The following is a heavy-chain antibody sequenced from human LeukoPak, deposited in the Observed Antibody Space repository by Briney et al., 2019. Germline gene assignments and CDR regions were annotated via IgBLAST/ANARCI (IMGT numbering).Heavy chain of an antibody. CDR1: GLTFSSYA. CDR3: AKDPLIVVVPAAMEYFDY. Sequence: GGSLRLSCAASGLTFSSYAMSWVRQAPGKGLEWVSAISGSGGSTYYADSVKGRFTISRDNSKNTLYLQMNSLRAEDTAVYYCAKDPLIVVVPAAMEYFDYWGQGTLVTVSS. D-gene: IGHD2-2*01. J-gene: IGHJ4*02. V-gene: IGHV3-23*01. CDR2: ISGSGGST.